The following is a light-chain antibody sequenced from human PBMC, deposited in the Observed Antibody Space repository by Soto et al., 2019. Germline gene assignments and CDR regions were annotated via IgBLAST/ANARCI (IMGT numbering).Light chain of an antibody. CDR1: QSISTW. Sequence: DIQMTQSPSTLSASVGDRVTITCRASQSISTWLAWYQQKPGKAPKLLIYKASSLESGVPARFSGSGSGTEFTLTISSLQPDVFATYYCQHYNTYRTFGQGTKLEIK. CDR2: KAS. J-gene: IGKJ2*01. V-gene: IGKV1-5*03. CDR3: QHYNTYRT.